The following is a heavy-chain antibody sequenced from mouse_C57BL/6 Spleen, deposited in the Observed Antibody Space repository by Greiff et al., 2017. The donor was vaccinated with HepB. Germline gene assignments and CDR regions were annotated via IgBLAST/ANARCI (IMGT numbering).Heavy chain of an antibody. V-gene: IGHV1-54*01. CDR3: ARTITGPYAMDY. D-gene: IGHD4-1*01. CDR2: INPGSGGT. Sequence: QVQLQQSGAELVRPGTSVKVSCKASGYAFTNYLIEWVKQRPGQGLEWIGVINPGSGGTNYNEKFKGTATLTADKSSSTASMQLSSLTSEDSAVYFWARTITGPYAMDYWGQGTSVTVSS. CDR1: GYAFTNYL. J-gene: IGHJ4*01.